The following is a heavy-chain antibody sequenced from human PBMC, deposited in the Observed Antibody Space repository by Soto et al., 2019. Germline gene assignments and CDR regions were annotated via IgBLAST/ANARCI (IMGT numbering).Heavy chain of an antibody. Sequence: ESGGGVVQPGRSLRLSCAASGFTFSSYGMHWVRQAPGKGLEWVAVISYDGSNKYYADSVKGRFTISRDNSKNTLYLQMNSLRAEDTAVYYCAKDKRYQLLLRSTPPYGMDVWGQGTTVTVSS. CDR2: ISYDGSNK. V-gene: IGHV3-30*18. J-gene: IGHJ6*02. CDR3: AKDKRYQLLLRSTPPYGMDV. CDR1: GFTFSSYG. D-gene: IGHD2-2*01.